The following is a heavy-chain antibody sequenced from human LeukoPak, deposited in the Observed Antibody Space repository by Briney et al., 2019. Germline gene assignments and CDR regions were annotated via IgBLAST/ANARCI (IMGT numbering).Heavy chain of an antibody. CDR3: ARDHCSGGSCYSVS. D-gene: IGHD2-15*01. Sequence: PSETLSLTCTVSGGSISSYYWSWTRQPAGKGLEWTGRIYTSGSTNYNPSLKSRVTMSVDTSKNQFSLKLSSVTAADTAVYYCARDHCSGGSCYSVSWGQGTLVTVSS. J-gene: IGHJ5*02. CDR2: IYTSGST. V-gene: IGHV4-4*07. CDR1: GGSISSYY.